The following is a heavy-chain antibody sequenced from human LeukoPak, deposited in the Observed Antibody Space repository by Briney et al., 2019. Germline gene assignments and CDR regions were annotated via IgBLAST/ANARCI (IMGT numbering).Heavy chain of an antibody. J-gene: IGHJ4*02. CDR1: GFTFSNYN. CDR3: AKDSSGSYDY. V-gene: IGHV3-21*01. Sequence: GGSLRLSCAASGFTFSNYNMNWVRQTPGKGLEWVSSITRGSIYTFYADSVKGRFTISRDNAKNSLSLQMNSLRAEDTAVYYCAKDSSGSYDYWGQGTLVTVSS. D-gene: IGHD1-26*01. CDR2: ITRGSIYT.